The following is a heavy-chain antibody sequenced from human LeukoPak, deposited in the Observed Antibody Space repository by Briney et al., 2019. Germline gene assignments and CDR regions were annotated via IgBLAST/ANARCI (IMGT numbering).Heavy chain of an antibody. CDR1: GYTFTSYD. J-gene: IGHJ4*02. CDR2: MNPNSGNT. CDR3: ARSGYCSGGSCFDFDY. V-gene: IGHV1-8*01. D-gene: IGHD2-15*01. Sequence: ASVKVSCKASGYTFTSYDINWVRQATGQGLEWMGWMNPNSGNTGYAQKFQGRVTMTRNTSISTAYMELSSLRSEDTAAYYCARSGYCSGGSCFDFDYWGQGTLVTVSS.